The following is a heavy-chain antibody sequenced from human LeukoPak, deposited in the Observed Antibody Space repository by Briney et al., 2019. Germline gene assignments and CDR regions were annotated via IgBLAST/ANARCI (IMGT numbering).Heavy chain of an antibody. CDR3: ARGSTFSSWPDY. J-gene: IGHJ4*02. Sequence: NPSETLSLTCTVSGGSISPYYWSWIRQPPGKGLEWIGYIYYSGSTNYDPSLKSRVTMSVDTSKNQFSLKLTSVTAADTAVYYCARGSTFSSWPDYWGQGALVTVSS. CDR1: GGSISPYY. D-gene: IGHD6-13*01. CDR2: IYYSGST. V-gene: IGHV4-59*01.